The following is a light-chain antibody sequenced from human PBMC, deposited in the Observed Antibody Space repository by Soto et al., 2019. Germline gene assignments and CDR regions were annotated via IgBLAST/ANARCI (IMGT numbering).Light chain of an antibody. J-gene: IGLJ1*01. V-gene: IGLV1-40*01. CDR1: SSNIGAGYE. Sequence: QSVLTQPPSVSEAPGQTVTISCTGSSSNIGAGYEAHWYQQVPGTAPKLLIYENNNRPSRVPVRFSGSKSGTSACLAITGLQAEDEAEYYCQSYDSSLSGYVFGTGTKLTVL. CDR2: ENN. CDR3: QSYDSSLSGYV.